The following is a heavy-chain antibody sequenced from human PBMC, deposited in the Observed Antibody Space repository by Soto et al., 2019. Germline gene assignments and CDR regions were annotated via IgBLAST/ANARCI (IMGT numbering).Heavy chain of an antibody. J-gene: IGHJ4*02. V-gene: IGHV3-30-3*01. CDR1: GFTSSSYV. D-gene: IGHD3-22*01. CDR3: ARGVFYYYGSSGYSPDY. Sequence: QVQLVESGGGVIQPGRSLRLSCEGSGFTSSSYVMHWVRQAPGKGLEWVALISFDGSKKNYADSVKGRFTISRDNSKNMMYLQMNSLRPEDTAVYYCARGVFYYYGSSGYSPDYWGQGTLVTVSS. CDR2: ISFDGSKK.